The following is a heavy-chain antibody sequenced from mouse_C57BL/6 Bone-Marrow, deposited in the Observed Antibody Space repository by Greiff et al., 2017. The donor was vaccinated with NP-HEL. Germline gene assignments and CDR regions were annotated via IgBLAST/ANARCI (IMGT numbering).Heavy chain of an antibody. V-gene: IGHV1-4*01. CDR1: GYTFTSYT. Sequence: VQLVESGAELARPGASVKMSCKASGYTFTSYTMHWVKQRPGQGLEWIGYINPSSGYTKYNQKFKDKATLTADKSSSTAYMQLSSLTSEDSAVYYCAREGWNGSSWFAYWGQGTLVTVSA. J-gene: IGHJ3*01. D-gene: IGHD1-1*01. CDR2: INPSSGYT. CDR3: AREGWNGSSWFAY.